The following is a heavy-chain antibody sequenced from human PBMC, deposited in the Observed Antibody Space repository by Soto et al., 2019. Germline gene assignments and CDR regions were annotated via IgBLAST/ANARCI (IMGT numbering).Heavy chain of an antibody. CDR2: VNPKSGGT. Sequence: ASVKVSCKASGYTFTVYYMHWVRQAPGQGLEWMGWVNPKSGGTMYPQKFQGRVTMTWDTSISTAYMALTRLRSDDTAVYYCARDLAKGGGSAGFDYWGQGTLVTVSS. D-gene: IGHD1-26*01. CDR1: GYTFTVYY. V-gene: IGHV1-2*02. CDR3: ARDLAKGGGSAGFDY. J-gene: IGHJ4*02.